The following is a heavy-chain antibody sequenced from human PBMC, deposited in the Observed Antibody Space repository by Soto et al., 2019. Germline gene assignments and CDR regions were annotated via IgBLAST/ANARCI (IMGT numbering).Heavy chain of an antibody. J-gene: IGHJ6*03. CDR3: ARSLYGSVYYYHHMDV. CDR1: RDSVSIYIAA. V-gene: IGHV6-1*01. CDR2: TSYQGKWYN. Sequence: SQTLSLTCAISRDSVSIYIAAWSSIRQSPSRGLEWLGRTSYQGKWYNEYAVSVKSRITINPNISKKQFSLLLHSVTPDDTADYYCARSLYGSVYYYHHMDVWDRGTTVTVSS. D-gene: IGHD3-10*01.